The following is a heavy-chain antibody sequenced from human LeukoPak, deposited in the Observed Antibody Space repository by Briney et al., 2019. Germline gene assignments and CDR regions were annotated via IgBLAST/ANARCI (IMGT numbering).Heavy chain of an antibody. CDR3: ARTAKYYYGSETYYFFDY. D-gene: IGHD3-10*01. CDR1: GYSISSNYY. V-gene: IGHV4-38-2*02. CDR2: IYHSGST. Sequence: SETLSLTCTVSGYSISSNYYWGWIRQPPGKGLEWIGSIYHSGSTYYNPSLKSRVTISVDTSKNQFSLKLSSVTPADTAVYYCARTAKYYYGSETYYFFDYWGQGTLVTVSS. J-gene: IGHJ4*02.